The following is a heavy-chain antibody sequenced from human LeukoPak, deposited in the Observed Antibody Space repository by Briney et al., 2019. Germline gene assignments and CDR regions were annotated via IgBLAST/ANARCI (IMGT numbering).Heavy chain of an antibody. Sequence: SETLSLTCTVSGFSLTNNHYWGWIRQPPGKGLEWIGSIYYRGSTNYNPSLNSRVIMSVDTTNNQFSLRLSSVTAADTALYYCARVGDGYNYFPYYYMDFWGKGTTVIVSS. CDR3: ARVGDGYNYFPYYYMDF. V-gene: IGHV4-38-2*02. CDR2: IYYRGST. J-gene: IGHJ6*03. CDR1: GFSLTNNHY. D-gene: IGHD5-24*01.